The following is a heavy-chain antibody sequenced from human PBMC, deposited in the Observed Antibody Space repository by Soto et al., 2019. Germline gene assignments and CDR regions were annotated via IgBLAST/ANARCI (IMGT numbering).Heavy chain of an antibody. J-gene: IGHJ1*01. Sequence: EVQLLESGGGLVQPGGSLRLSCAASGFTFSSYAMSWVRQAPGKGLEWVSAISGSGGSTYYADSVKGRFTISRDNSKNTLYLQMNSLRAEDTAVYYCAKASIAVAGTSLYYFQHWGQGTLVTVSS. V-gene: IGHV3-23*01. CDR2: ISGSGGST. CDR3: AKASIAVAGTSLYYFQH. CDR1: GFTFSSYA. D-gene: IGHD6-19*01.